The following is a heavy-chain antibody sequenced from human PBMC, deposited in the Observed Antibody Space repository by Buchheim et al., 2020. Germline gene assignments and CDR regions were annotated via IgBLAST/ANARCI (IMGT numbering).Heavy chain of an antibody. V-gene: IGHV4-34*01. J-gene: IGHJ4*02. Sequence: QVQLQQWGAGLLKPSETLSLTCADYGGSFSDYWWSWIRQSPGKGLEWIGEINHSGSTNCNPSLKSRVTISVDKSKNQFSLKLSSVTAADTAVYYCARGDGTWDVIDYWGQGTL. CDR3: ARGDGTWDVIDY. CDR2: INHSGST. CDR1: GGSFSDYW. D-gene: IGHD5-24*01.